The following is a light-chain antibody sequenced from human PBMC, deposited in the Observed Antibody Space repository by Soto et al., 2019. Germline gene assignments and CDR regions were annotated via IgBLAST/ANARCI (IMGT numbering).Light chain of an antibody. Sequence: QSVLTQPPSASGSPGQSVTISCTGTSRDVGGYNYVSWYQQHPGKAPKLMIYEVSTRPSGVPDRFSGSKSGNTASLTVSGLQAEDEADYYCSSYAGSNNLVFGGGTKLTVL. V-gene: IGLV2-8*01. CDR1: SRDVGGYNY. J-gene: IGLJ2*01. CDR2: EVS. CDR3: SSYAGSNNLV.